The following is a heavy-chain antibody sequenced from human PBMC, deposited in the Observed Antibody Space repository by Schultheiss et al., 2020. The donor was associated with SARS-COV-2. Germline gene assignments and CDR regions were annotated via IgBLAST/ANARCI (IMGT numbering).Heavy chain of an antibody. V-gene: IGHV3-21*01. CDR1: GFTFSGSA. CDR3: ARDGPAAAGDRLPYYYYYYGMDV. Sequence: GGSLRLSCAASGFTFSGSAMHWVRQAPGKGLEWVSSISSSSSYIYYADSVKGRFTISRDNSKNTLYLQMNSLRAEDTAVYYCARDGPAAAGDRLPYYYYYYGMDVWGQGTTVTVSS. J-gene: IGHJ6*02. CDR2: ISSSSSYI. D-gene: IGHD6-13*01.